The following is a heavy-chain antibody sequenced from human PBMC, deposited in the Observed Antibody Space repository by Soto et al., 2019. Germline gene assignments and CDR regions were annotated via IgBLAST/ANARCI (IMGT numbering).Heavy chain of an antibody. J-gene: IGHJ4*02. CDR3: ARVRASGTCFDY. CDR2: IYHSGST. D-gene: IGHD6-13*01. Sequence: QVQLQESGPGLVKPSGTLTLTCVVSGGSISNNNWWSWVRQSPGKGLEWIGEIYHSGSTNYNPSLKSRVTASVDKSKNQFSLKLSSVAAADTAVYYCARVRASGTCFDYWGQGTLVTVSS. CDR1: GGSISNNNW. V-gene: IGHV4-4*02.